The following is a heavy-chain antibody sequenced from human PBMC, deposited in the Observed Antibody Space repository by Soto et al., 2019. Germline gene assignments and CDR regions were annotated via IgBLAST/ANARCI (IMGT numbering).Heavy chain of an antibody. V-gene: IGHV4-59*01. Sequence: SETLSLTCTVSGGSISTYYWSWIRQPPGKGLEWIGYIYYTGSTNYNPSLRSRVTISVDTSKNQFSLKLSSVTAADTAVYYCARDVGWFDPWGQGTLVTVSS. CDR1: GGSISTYY. J-gene: IGHJ5*02. CDR3: ARDVGWFDP. CDR2: IYYTGST.